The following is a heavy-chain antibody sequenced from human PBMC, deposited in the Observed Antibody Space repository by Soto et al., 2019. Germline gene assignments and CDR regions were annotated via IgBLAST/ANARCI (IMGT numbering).Heavy chain of an antibody. Sequence: SETLSLTCTVSGGSVSSGSYYWSWIRQPPGKGLEWIGYIYYSGSTNYNPSLKSRVTISVDTSKNQFSLKLSSVTAADTAVYYCAREKSSIAAAAHYGMDVWGQGTTVTVSS. CDR2: IYYSGST. D-gene: IGHD6-13*01. V-gene: IGHV4-61*01. J-gene: IGHJ6*02. CDR3: AREKSSIAAAAHYGMDV. CDR1: GGSVSSGSYY.